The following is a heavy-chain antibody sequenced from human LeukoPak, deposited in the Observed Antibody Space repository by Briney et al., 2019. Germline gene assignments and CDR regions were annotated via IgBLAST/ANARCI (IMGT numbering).Heavy chain of an antibody. Sequence: GGSLRLSCAASGFTFSSYGMHWVRQAPGKGLEWEAFIRYDGSNKYYADSVKGRFTISRDNAKNTLYLQMNSLRAEDTAVYYCAREDGRHILTGPVDPWGQGTLVTASS. CDR3: AREDGRHILTGPVDP. V-gene: IGHV3-30*02. CDR2: IRYDGSNK. D-gene: IGHD3-9*01. CDR1: GFTFSSYG. J-gene: IGHJ5*02.